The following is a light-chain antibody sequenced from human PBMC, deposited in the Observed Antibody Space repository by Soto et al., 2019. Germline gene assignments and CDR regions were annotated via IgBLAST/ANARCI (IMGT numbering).Light chain of an antibody. CDR3: QQYYTTPPYT. J-gene: IGKJ2*01. CDR1: QSILFTSTNKHY. CDR2: WAS. V-gene: IGKV4-1*01. Sequence: DIVMTQSPASLAVSLGERAAINCKSSQSILFTSTNKHYLAWYQQKPGQPPKLLIYWASTRESGVPDRFSGSGSGTDFTLTISSLQAEDVAVYYCQQYYTTPPYTFGQGTKVEIK.